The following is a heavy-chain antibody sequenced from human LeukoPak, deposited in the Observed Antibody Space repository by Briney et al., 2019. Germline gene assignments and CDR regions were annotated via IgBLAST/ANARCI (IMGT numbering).Heavy chain of an antibody. D-gene: IGHD6-19*01. V-gene: IGHV4-39*07. CDR3: ARVEGGNGWYYFDY. J-gene: IGHJ4*02. Sequence: SETLSLTCTVSGGSISSSSYYWGWIRQPPGKGLEWIGSIYYSGNTYYNPSLKSRVTISVDTSKNQFSLKLSSVTAADTAMYYCARVEGGNGWYYFDYWGQGTLVTVSS. CDR1: GGSISSSSYY. CDR2: IYYSGNT.